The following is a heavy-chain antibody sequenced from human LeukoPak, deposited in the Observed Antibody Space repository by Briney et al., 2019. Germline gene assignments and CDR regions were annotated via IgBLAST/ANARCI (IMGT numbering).Heavy chain of an antibody. CDR1: GGSISSYY. V-gene: IGHV4-59*01. CDR2: IYYSGST. Sequence: MTSETLSLTCTVSGGSISSYYWSWIRQPPGKGLEWIGYIYYSGSTNYNPSLKSRVTISVDTSKNQFSLKLSSVTAADTAVYYCARGYCSGGSCYDYWGQGTLVTVSS. D-gene: IGHD2-15*01. J-gene: IGHJ4*02. CDR3: ARGYCSGGSCYDY.